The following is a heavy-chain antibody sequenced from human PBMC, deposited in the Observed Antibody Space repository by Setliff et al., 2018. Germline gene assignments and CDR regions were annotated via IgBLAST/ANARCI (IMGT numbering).Heavy chain of an antibody. CDR2: IYYSGGT. D-gene: IGHD3-16*01. Sequence: PSETLSLTCTVSGGSISSSSYYWGWIRQPPGKGLEWIGSIYYSGGTYYNPSLKSRVTISVDTSKNQFSLKLSSVTAADTAVYYCARLRGAFDYWGQGTLVTVSS. V-gene: IGHV4-39*07. J-gene: IGHJ4*02. CDR1: GGSISSSSYY. CDR3: ARLRGAFDY.